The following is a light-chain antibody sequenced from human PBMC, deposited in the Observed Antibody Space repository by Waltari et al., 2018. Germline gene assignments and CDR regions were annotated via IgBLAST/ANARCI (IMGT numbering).Light chain of an antibody. J-gene: IGKJ1*01. V-gene: IGKV3-20*01. CDR3: QKYGTLPAT. Sequence: EIVLTQSPGTLSLSPGERATLPCRATQSVGRTLAWYQQKPGQAPRLLIYDASSRATGIPDRFSGSGYGTDFSLTISRLEPEDFAVYYCQKYGTLPATFGQGTKVEIK. CDR2: DAS. CDR1: QSVGRT.